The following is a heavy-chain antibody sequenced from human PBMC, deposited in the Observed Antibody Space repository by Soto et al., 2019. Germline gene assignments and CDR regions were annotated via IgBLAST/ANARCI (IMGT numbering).Heavy chain of an antibody. V-gene: IGHV1-18*01. CDR1: GYTFTSYG. CDR2: ISVYNGNT. CDR3: ARGGAYSSPDY. J-gene: IGHJ4*02. D-gene: IGHD6-13*01. Sequence: ASVKVSCKISGYTFTSYGINWVRQALGQGLEWMGWISVYNGNTKYAQKLQGRVTMTTDTSTSTAYMELRSLRPDDTAVYYCARGGAYSSPDYWGQGTLVTVSS.